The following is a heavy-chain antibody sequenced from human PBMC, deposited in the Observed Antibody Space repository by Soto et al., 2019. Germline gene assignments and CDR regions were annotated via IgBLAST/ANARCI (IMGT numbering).Heavy chain of an antibody. CDR1: GGSISSSSYY. D-gene: IGHD4-17*01. CDR2: IYYSGST. V-gene: IGHV4-39*01. CDR3: RVWDGDASFYYSYGMDV. J-gene: IGHJ6*02. Sequence: QLQLQESGPGLVKPSETLSLTCTVSGGSISSSSYYWGWIRQPPGKGLEWIGSIYYSGSTYYNPSLKSRFTISVDTSKNQFSLKLSSVTAADTAVYYCRVWDGDASFYYSYGMDVWGQGTTVTVSS.